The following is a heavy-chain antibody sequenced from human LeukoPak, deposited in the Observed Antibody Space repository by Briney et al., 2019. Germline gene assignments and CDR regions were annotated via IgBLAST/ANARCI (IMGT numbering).Heavy chain of an antibody. CDR2: ISGSGGST. CDR3: AKAAPSPLWFGELYRFYYFDY. Sequence: PGGSLRLSCAASGFTFSSYAMSWVRQAPGKGLEWVSAISGSGGSTYYADSVKGRFTISRDNSKNTLYLQMNSLRAEDTAVYYCAKAAPSPLWFGELYRFYYFDYWGQGTLVTVSS. J-gene: IGHJ4*02. V-gene: IGHV3-23*01. CDR1: GFTFSSYA. D-gene: IGHD3-10*01.